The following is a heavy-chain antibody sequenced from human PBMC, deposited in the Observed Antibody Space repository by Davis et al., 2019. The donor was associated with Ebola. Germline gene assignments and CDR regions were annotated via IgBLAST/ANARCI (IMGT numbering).Heavy chain of an antibody. CDR1: GDSISTYY. CDR3: AYGGNFPDAFDI. J-gene: IGHJ3*02. Sequence: SETLSLTCTVSGDSISTYYWSWIRQPPGKGLEWIGYIYYSGSTNYNPSLKSRVTMSVDTSKNQFSLKLSSVTAADTAVYYCAYGGNFPDAFDIWGQGTMVTVSS. D-gene: IGHD4-23*01. CDR2: IYYSGST. V-gene: IGHV4-59*08.